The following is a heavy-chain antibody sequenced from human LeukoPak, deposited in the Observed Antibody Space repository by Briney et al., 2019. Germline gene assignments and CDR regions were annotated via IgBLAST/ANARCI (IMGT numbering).Heavy chain of an antibody. J-gene: IGHJ5*02. D-gene: IGHD3-10*01. CDR2: IYPGDSDT. CDR1: GYNFSNYW. V-gene: IGHV5-51*01. CDR3: ARSVMARGVYWFDP. Sequence: GESLKISCLGSGYNFSNYWIGWVRQMPGKGLDWMGIIYPGDSDTRYSPSFQGQVTISADKSISAAYLQWSSLKAPDIAMYYCARSVMARGVYWFDPWGQGTLVIVSS.